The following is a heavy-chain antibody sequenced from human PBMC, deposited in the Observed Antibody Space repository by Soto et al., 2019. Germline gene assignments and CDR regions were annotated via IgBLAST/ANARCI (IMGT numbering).Heavy chain of an antibody. CDR3: ARIKLRGYYYGMDV. D-gene: IGHD3-10*01. J-gene: IGHJ6*02. CDR2: IYYSGST. Sequence: QLQLQESGPGLVKPSETLSLTCTVSGGSISSSSYYWGWIRQPPGKGLEWIGSIYYSGSTYYNPSLKSRVTISVDTSKNQFSLKLSSVTAADTAVYYCARIKLRGYYYGMDVWGQGTTVTVSS. V-gene: IGHV4-39*01. CDR1: GGSISSSSYY.